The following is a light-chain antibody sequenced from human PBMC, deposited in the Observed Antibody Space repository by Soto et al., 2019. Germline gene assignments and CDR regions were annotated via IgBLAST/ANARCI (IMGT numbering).Light chain of an antibody. Sequence: QSALTQPASVSGSPGQSITISCTGTSSDVGSYNLVSWYQQHPGKAPKVMIYEVSKRPSGVFNRFSGSKSGNTASLTISGLQAEDEADYYCCSYAGSSAYVFGIGTKLTVL. V-gene: IGLV2-23*02. CDR3: CSYAGSSAYV. J-gene: IGLJ1*01. CDR1: SSDVGSYNL. CDR2: EVS.